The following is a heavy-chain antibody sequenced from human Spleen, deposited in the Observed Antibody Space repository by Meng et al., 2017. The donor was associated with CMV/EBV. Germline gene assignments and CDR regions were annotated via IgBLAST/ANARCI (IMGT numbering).Heavy chain of an antibody. CDR3: ARDLALFITPGGSDAFDI. Sequence: ASVKVSCKASGYTFTDYYMYWVRQAPGQGLKWMGWVNPDNGATNYAQKFQGRVTMTRDTSISTAYMELRRLTSDDTAVYYCARDLALFITPGGSDAFDIWGQGTMVTVSS. J-gene: IGHJ3*02. CDR1: GYTFTDYY. V-gene: IGHV1-2*02. CDR2: VNPDNGAT. D-gene: IGHD1-14*01.